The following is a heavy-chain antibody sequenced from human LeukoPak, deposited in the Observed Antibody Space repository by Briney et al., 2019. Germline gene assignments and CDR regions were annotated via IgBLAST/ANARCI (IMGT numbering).Heavy chain of an antibody. J-gene: IGHJ4*02. Sequence: GGSLRLSCAASGFTFDDYAMHWVRQAPGKGLEWVSGISWNSGSIGYADSVKGRFTISRDNAKNSLYLQMNSLRAEDTAVYYCARDRPTWDIVATIIWGQGTLVTVSS. CDR2: ISWNSGSI. CDR1: GFTFDDYA. CDR3: ARDRPTWDIVATII. D-gene: IGHD5-12*01. V-gene: IGHV3-9*01.